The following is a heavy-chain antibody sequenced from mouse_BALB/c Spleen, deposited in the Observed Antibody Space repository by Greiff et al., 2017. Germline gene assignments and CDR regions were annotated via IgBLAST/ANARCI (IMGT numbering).Heavy chain of an antibody. Sequence: VQLQQSGGGLVQPGGSLKLSCAASGFDFSRYWMSWVRQAPGKGLEWIGEINPDSSTINYTPSLKDKFIISRDNAKNTLYLQMSKVRSEDTALYYCARSRYYFDYWGQGTTLTVSS. CDR2: INPDSSTI. V-gene: IGHV4-1*02. CDR1: GFDFSRYW. D-gene: IGHD1-1*01. CDR3: ARSRYYFDY. J-gene: IGHJ2*01.